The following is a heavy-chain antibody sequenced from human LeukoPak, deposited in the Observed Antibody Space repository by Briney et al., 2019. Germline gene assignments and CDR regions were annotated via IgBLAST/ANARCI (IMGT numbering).Heavy chain of an antibody. CDR2: ISGSGGST. CDR3: AKEGGLQWLVTLSFDY. J-gene: IGHJ4*02. V-gene: IGHV3-23*01. D-gene: IGHD6-19*01. Sequence: GGSLRLSCAASGFTFSDYAMTWVRQAPGKGLEWVSAISGSGGSTYYADSVKGRFTISRDNSKNTLYLQMNSLRAEDTAVYYCAKEGGLQWLVTLSFDYWGQGTLVTVSS. CDR1: GFTFSDYA.